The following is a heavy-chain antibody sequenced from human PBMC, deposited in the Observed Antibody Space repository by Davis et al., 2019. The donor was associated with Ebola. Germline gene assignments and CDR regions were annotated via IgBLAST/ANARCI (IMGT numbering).Heavy chain of an antibody. CDR1: GFTFSGSA. V-gene: IGHV3-73*01. Sequence: GESLKISCAASGFTFSGSAMHWVRQASGKELEWVGRIRSKANSYATAYAASVEGRFTISRDDSKNTAYLQMNSLKTEDTAVYYCTTTTVTNDYWGQGTLVTVSS. CDR2: IRSKANSYAT. CDR3: TTTTVTNDY. J-gene: IGHJ4*02. D-gene: IGHD4-17*01.